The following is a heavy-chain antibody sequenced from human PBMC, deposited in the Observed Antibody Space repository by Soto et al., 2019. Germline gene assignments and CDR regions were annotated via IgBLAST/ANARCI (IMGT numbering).Heavy chain of an antibody. V-gene: IGHV3-21*01. CDR1: GFTFSSYS. Sequence: PGGSLRLSCAASGFTFSSYSMNWVRQAPGKGLEWVSSISSSSSYIYYADSVKGRFTISRDNAKNSLYLQMNSLRAEDTAVYYCAREQNDFWSGSGTDVWGQGTTVTVSS. CDR2: ISSSSSYI. D-gene: IGHD3-3*01. J-gene: IGHJ6*02. CDR3: AREQNDFWSGSGTDV.